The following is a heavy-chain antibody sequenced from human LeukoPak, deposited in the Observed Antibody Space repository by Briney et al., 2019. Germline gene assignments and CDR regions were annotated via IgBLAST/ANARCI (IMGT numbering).Heavy chain of an antibody. D-gene: IGHD1-1*01. V-gene: IGHV1-2*02. Sequence: ASVKVSCKASGYTFTGYYMHWVRQAPGQGLEWMGWINPNSGGTNYAQKFQGRVTMTRDTSISTAYMELSRLRSDDTAAYYCARFYGETGASKFDYWGQGTLVTVSS. J-gene: IGHJ4*02. CDR3: ARFYGETGASKFDY. CDR1: GYTFTGYY. CDR2: INPNSGGT.